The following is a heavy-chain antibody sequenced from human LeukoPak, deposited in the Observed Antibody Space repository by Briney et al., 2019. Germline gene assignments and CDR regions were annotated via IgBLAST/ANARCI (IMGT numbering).Heavy chain of an antibody. CDR1: GFTFSSSA. CDR3: AKEGTFPLGFWDNFDY. CDR2: ISVSGGST. V-gene: IGHV3-23*01. Sequence: GGSLRLSCAASGFTFSSSAMSWVRPAPGKGVEWVSAISVSGGSTYYADSVKGRFTISRDNSKNTLYLQMDSLRAEDTAVYYCAKEGTFPLGFWDNFDYWGQGTLVTVSS. D-gene: IGHD3-16*01. J-gene: IGHJ4*02.